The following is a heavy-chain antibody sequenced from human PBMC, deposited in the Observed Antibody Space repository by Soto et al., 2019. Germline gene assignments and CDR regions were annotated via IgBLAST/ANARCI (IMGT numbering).Heavy chain of an antibody. Sequence: SQTVSLTFAVSGGSIRSADYYWSLIRQPTGKGLEWIGHIYYSVSTYYNTSLKSRVTISVDTSTNQFSMNVRSVTAADTAVYYCARDRGGTWMYKWFDPWGQGTPVTVFS. CDR2: IYYSVST. J-gene: IGHJ5*02. V-gene: IGHV4-30-4*08. CDR1: GGSIRSADYY. D-gene: IGHD3-10*01. CDR3: ARDRGGTWMYKWFDP.